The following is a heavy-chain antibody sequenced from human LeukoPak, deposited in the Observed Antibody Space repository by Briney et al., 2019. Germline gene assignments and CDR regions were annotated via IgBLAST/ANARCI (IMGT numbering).Heavy chain of an antibody. Sequence: PGRSLRLSCTASGFTFGDYAMSWVRQAPGKGLEWVGFIRSKAYGGTTEYAASVKGRFTISRDDSKSMVYLQMNSLKTEDTAVYYCTRDPGYCSSTSCHNWFDPWGQGTLVTVSS. J-gene: IGHJ5*02. CDR1: GFTFGDYA. CDR2: IRSKAYGGTT. V-gene: IGHV3-49*04. D-gene: IGHD2-2*03. CDR3: TRDPGYCSSTSCHNWFDP.